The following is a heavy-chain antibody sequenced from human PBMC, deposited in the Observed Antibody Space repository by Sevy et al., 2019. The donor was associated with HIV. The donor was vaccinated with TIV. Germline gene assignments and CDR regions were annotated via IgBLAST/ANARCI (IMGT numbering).Heavy chain of an antibody. Sequence: GGSLRLSCAASGFTFSSYGMRWVRQAPGKGLEWVAVIRDDGSNKYYADSVKGRFTISRDNSKNTLYLQMNSLRAEDTAVYYCARGSGSYPALGMDVWGQGTTVTVSS. D-gene: IGHD1-26*01. J-gene: IGHJ6*02. CDR1: GFTFSSYG. CDR3: ARGSGSYPALGMDV. CDR2: IRDDGSNK. V-gene: IGHV3-33*01.